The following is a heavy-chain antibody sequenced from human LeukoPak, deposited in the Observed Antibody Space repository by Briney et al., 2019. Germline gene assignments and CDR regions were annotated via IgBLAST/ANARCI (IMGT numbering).Heavy chain of an antibody. CDR2: IGSSGSYI. D-gene: IGHD5-24*01. V-gene: IGHV3-21*01. J-gene: IGHJ4*02. CDR1: GFTFSSYH. Sequence: GGSLRLSCEVSGFTFSSYHMNWVRQAPGKGLEWVSSIGSSGSYIYYADSLTGRFTISRDNAKNSLSLQLNSLRAEDTAVYYCAGATSGSRDGYNWRFDYWGQGTLVTVSS. CDR3: AGATSGSRDGYNWRFDY.